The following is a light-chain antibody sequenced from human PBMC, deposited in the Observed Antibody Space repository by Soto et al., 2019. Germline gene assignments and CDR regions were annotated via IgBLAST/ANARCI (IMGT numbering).Light chain of an antibody. CDR1: QSVASDY. V-gene: IGKV3-20*01. CDR3: QQYGRT. CDR2: AAS. Sequence: IVLTQSPDTLSLSPGERATLSCRASQSVASDYLVWYQQKPGQAPRLLIYAASTRATGIPDRFSGSGSGTDFTLTITRREPEDFAVYYCQQYGRTFGQGTKVEIK. J-gene: IGKJ1*01.